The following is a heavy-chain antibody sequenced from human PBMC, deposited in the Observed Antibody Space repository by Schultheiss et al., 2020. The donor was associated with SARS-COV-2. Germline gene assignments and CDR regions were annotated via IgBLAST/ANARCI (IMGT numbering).Heavy chain of an antibody. J-gene: IGHJ5*02. CDR3: ARTGYSGYEVWVWFDP. CDR1: GYTFTSYA. V-gene: IGHV1-69*13. D-gene: IGHD5-12*01. CDR2: IIPIFGTA. Sequence: SVKVSCKASGYTFTSYAISWVRQAPGQGLEWMGGIIPIFGTANYAQKFQGRVTITADESTSTAYMELSSLRSEDTAVYYCARTGYSGYEVWVWFDPWGQGTLVTVSS.